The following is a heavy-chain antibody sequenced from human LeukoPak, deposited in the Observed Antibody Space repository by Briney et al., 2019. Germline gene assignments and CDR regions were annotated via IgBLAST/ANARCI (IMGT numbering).Heavy chain of an antibody. CDR3: AAGDRNGWYFDY. D-gene: IGHD6-19*01. CDR2: INSNGGST. V-gene: IGHV3-20*04. Sequence: GGYLRPSWAASGFTLDDHGMRWVRQVPGKGLDWGSGINSNGGSTGYADSVKGRFTIYRDNAKNSLYLQMNSLRAEDTALYYCAAGDRNGWYFDYRRQRTLVTVCS. CDR1: GFTLDDHG. J-gene: IGHJ4*02.